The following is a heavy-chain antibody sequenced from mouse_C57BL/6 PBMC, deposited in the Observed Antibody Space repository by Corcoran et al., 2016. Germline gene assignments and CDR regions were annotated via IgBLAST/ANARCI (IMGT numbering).Heavy chain of an antibody. Sequence: QVTLKESGPGILQSSQTLSLTCSFSGFSLSTSGMGVSWIRQPSGKGLEWLAHIYWDDDKRYNPSLKSRLTISKDTSRNQVFLKITSVDNADTATYYCARRHLWFSYAMDYWGQGTSVTVSS. V-gene: IGHV8-12*01. CDR3: ARRHLWFSYAMDY. CDR2: IYWDDDK. D-gene: IGHD2-2*01. CDR1: GFSLSTSGMG. J-gene: IGHJ4*01.